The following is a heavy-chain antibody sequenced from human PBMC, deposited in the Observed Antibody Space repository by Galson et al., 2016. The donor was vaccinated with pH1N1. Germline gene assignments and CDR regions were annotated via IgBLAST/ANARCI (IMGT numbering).Heavy chain of an antibody. CDR2: INWNGGNT. Sequence: SLRLSCAASGFTFDEYGMIWVRQRPGKGLEWVSAINWNGGNTGYADSVKGRFTISRDDAKNSLFLQMNSLRAEDTALYYCARNYYGSGNYYKPVGFYYMDVWGKGTTVTVSS. J-gene: IGHJ6*03. V-gene: IGHV3-20*04. D-gene: IGHD3-10*01. CDR1: GFTFDEYG. CDR3: ARNYYGSGNYYKPVGFYYMDV.